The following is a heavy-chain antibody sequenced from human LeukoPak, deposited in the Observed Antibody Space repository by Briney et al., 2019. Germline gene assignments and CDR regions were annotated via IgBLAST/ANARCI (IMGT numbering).Heavy chain of an antibody. Sequence: HPGGSLRLSCAASGFSLRSSEMNWVRQAPGKGPEWVAHINSADNVEYYTDSVRGRFTMSRDNAKDLLYLQMNSLRDEDTAVYYCATEGRAPIWGQGTMVTVSS. D-gene: IGHD1-26*01. CDR3: ATEGRAPI. V-gene: IGHV3-48*03. CDR2: INSADNVE. J-gene: IGHJ3*02. CDR1: GFSLRSSE.